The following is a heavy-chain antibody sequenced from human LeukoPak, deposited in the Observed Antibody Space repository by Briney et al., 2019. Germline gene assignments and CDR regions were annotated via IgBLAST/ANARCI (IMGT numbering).Heavy chain of an antibody. V-gene: IGHV4-34*01. J-gene: IGHJ4*02. CDR3: ARVGVGSAGATEYYFDY. CDR1: GGSFSGYY. Sequence: SETLSLTCAVYGGSFSGYYWSWIRQPPGKGLEWIGEINHSGRTNYNPSLKSRVTISVDMSKNQFSLKLSSVTAADTAVYYCARVGVGSAGATEYYFDYWGQGTLVTVSS. D-gene: IGHD1-26*01. CDR2: INHSGRT.